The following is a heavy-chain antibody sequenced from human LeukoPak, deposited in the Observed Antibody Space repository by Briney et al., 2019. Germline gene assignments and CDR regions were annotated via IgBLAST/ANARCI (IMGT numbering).Heavy chain of an antibody. Sequence: GASVKVSCKASGYTFTSYGISWVRQAPGQGLEWMGWISAYNGNTNYAQKLQGRVTMTTDTSTSTAYMELRSLRSDDTAVYYCARDGRMYYYDSSGYYGYWGQGTLVTVSS. CDR2: ISAYNGNT. D-gene: IGHD3-22*01. J-gene: IGHJ4*02. V-gene: IGHV1-18*01. CDR1: GYTFTSYG. CDR3: ARDGRMYYYDSSGYYGY.